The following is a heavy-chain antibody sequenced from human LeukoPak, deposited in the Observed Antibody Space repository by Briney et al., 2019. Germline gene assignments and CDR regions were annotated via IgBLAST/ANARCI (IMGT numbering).Heavy chain of an antibody. CDR3: AKTYCGGGGFPAEYYYYYGMDV. CDR2: ISGSGGRA. D-gene: IGHD2-15*01. J-gene: IGHJ6*02. CDR1: GFIFISYD. Sequence: PGGSLRLSCAASGFIFISYDMSWVRQAPGKGLEWVSAISGSGGRAYYADAVKGRFTISRDNSKTTLYLQMNSLRGEDTAVYYCAKTYCGGGGFPAEYYYYYGMDVWGQGTTVTVSS. V-gene: IGHV3-23*01.